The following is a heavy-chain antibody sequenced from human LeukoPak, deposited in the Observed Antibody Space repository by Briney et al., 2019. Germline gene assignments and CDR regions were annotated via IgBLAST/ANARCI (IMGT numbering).Heavy chain of an antibody. CDR2: ISSSSDYI. D-gene: IGHD4-17*01. Sequence: GGSLRLSCAASGFIFSGSTMTWVRQAPGKGLEWVSSISSSSDYIYYADSVKGRFTISRDNAKNSLFLQMNSLRAEDTAVYYCAGINDYGDPTGAFDIWGQGTMVTVSS. CDR1: GFIFSGST. J-gene: IGHJ3*02. V-gene: IGHV3-21*01. CDR3: AGINDYGDPTGAFDI.